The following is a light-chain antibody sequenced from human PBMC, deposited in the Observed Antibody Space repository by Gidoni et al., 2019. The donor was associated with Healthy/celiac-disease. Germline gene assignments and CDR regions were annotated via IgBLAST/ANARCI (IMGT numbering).Light chain of an antibody. Sequence: DMKMTQSPSSLSASVGDGVTITCQASQDISIYLNWYQQKPGRAPRLLIYDASKLETGVPSRFSGSGSGTDFTFTISSLQPEDTATYYCQQYDNLPPMYTFGQGTKLEIK. CDR1: QDISIY. CDR2: DAS. J-gene: IGKJ2*01. V-gene: IGKV1-33*01. CDR3: QQYDNLPPMYT.